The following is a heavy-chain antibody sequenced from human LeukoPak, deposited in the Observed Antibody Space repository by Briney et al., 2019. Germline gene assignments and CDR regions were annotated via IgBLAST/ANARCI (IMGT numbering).Heavy chain of an antibody. J-gene: IGHJ4*02. CDR2: INHSGST. Sequence: SETLSLTCAVYGGSFSGYYWSWIRQPPGKGLEWIGEINHSGSTNYNPSLKSRVTISVDTSKNQFSLKLSSVTAADTAVYYCAGPSGVYAFFNYWGQGTLVTVSS. D-gene: IGHD2-8*01. CDR1: GGSFSGYY. V-gene: IGHV4-34*01. CDR3: AGPSGVYAFFNY.